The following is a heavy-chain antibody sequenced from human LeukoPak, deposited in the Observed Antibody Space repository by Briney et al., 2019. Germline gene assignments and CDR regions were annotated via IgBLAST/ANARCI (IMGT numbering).Heavy chain of an antibody. D-gene: IGHD6-13*01. CDR1: GLSFTNYA. CDR2: LTGYGGA. Sequence: GGSLRLSREASGLSFTNYAMMWVRQAPGKGLRWISTLTGYGGAYYADSGEGRFIISRDISKNTMFLQMYSLRAEDTAVYYCAKGAAAGKVDWFDPWGQGTPVTVSS. V-gene: IGHV3-23*01. CDR3: AKGAAAGKVDWFDP. J-gene: IGHJ5*02.